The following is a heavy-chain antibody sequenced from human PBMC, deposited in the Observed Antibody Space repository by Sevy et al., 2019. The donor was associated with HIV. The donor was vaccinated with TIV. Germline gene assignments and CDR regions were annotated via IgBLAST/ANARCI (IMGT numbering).Heavy chain of an antibody. J-gene: IGHJ4*02. CDR1: GFTFRNYW. Sequence: GGSLRLSCAASGFTFRNYWMHWVRQAPGKGLVSVSYIHTDGSSSYYADYVKGRFTISRDNAKNSLYLQMNSLRAEDTAVYYCAREVRGSFDYWGQGTLVTVSS. V-gene: IGHV3-74*01. CDR3: AREVRGSFDY. CDR2: IHTDGSSS. D-gene: IGHD3-10*01.